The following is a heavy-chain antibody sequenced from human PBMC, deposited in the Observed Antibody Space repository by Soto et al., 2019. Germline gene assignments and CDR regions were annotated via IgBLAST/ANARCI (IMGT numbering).Heavy chain of an antibody. J-gene: IGHJ5*02. D-gene: IGHD6-6*01. CDR2: IYPGDSDT. CDR3: ASSSSSRYNWFDP. V-gene: IGHV5-51*03. Sequence: GASVKISCKGSGYSFTSYWIGWVRQMPGKGLEWMGIIYPGDSDTRYSPSFQGQVTISADKSISTAYLQWSSLKASDTAMYYCASSSSSRYNWFDPWGQGTLVTVSS. CDR1: GYSFTSYW.